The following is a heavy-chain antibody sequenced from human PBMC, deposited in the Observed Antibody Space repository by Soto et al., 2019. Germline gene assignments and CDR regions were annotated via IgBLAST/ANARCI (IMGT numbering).Heavy chain of an antibody. V-gene: IGHV3-23*01. CDR3: AKDWAPFTRITIFGVVSLDY. CDR2: ISGSGGST. J-gene: IGHJ4*02. D-gene: IGHD3-3*01. CDR1: GFTFSSYA. Sequence: EVQLLESGGGLVQPGGSLRLSCAASGFTFSSYAMSWVRQAPGKGLEWVSAISGSGGSTYYADSVKGRFTISRDNSKNTLYLQMNSLRAEDTAVDYCAKDWAPFTRITIFGVVSLDYWGQGTLVTVSS.